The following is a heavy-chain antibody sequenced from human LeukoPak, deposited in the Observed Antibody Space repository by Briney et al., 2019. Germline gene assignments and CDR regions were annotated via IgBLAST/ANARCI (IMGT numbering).Heavy chain of an antibody. CDR3: AKRGVVIRVILVGFHEEAYYFDS. CDR2: ISDTGGRT. V-gene: IGHV3-23*01. CDR1: GITLSNYG. J-gene: IGHJ4*02. D-gene: IGHD3-22*01. Sequence: GGSLRLSCAVSGITLSNYGMTWVRQAPGKGLEWVAGISDTGGRTNYADSVKGRFTISRDNPKNTLYLQMNSLRAEDTAVYFCAKRGVVIRVILVGFHEEAYYFDSWGQGALVTVSS.